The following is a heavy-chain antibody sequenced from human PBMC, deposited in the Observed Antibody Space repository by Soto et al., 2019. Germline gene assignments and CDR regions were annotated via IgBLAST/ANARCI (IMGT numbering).Heavy chain of an antibody. J-gene: IGHJ5*02. D-gene: IGHD6-19*01. CDR3: ARGYSSENWFDP. CDR2: IIPIFGTA. Sequence: QVQLVQSGAEVKKPGSSVKVSCKASGGTFSSYAISWVRQAPGQGLEWMEGIIPIFGTANYVQKFQGRVTIPADESTSTAYMELSSLRSEDTAVYYCARGYSSENWFDPWGQGTLVTVSS. V-gene: IGHV1-69*01. CDR1: GGTFSSYA.